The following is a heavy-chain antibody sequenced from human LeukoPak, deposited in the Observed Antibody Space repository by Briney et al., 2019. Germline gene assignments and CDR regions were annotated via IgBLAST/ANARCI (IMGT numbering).Heavy chain of an antibody. J-gene: IGHJ4*02. CDR3: LPGKGY. CDR2: TSPVGNEK. CDR1: GFNFSSYS. V-gene: IGHV3-7*01. D-gene: IGHD4-23*01. Sequence: PGGSLRLSCAASGFNFSSYSMNWVRQAPGKGLEWVANTSPVGNEKYYADFVKGRFSIFRDNANSILYLQMNSLRGEDTAVYYCLPGKGYWGQGTLVTVSS.